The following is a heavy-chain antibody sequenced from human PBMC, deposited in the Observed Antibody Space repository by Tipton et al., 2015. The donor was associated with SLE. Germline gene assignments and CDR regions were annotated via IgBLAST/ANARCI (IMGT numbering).Heavy chain of an antibody. J-gene: IGHJ4*02. D-gene: IGHD5-18*01. CDR2: IYYSGRT. V-gene: IGHV4-59*08. Sequence: LRLSCTVSGGSISSHYWSWVRQPPGKGLEWIGYIYYSGRTNYNPSLKSRVTISVDTYKNQFSLKLSSVTAADTAVYYCARVGKAMVPFDYWGQGTLVTVSS. CDR1: GGSISSHY. CDR3: ARVGKAMVPFDY.